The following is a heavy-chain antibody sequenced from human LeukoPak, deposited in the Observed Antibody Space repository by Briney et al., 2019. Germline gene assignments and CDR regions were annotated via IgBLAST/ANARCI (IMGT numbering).Heavy chain of an antibody. J-gene: IGHJ4*02. Sequence: GGSLRLSCAASGFTFSSYSMNWVRQAPGKGLEWVAVISYDGSNKYYADSVKGRFTISRDNSKNQLYLQMNSLRAEDTAVSYCAKDRDEYYYDSSGYSTGPLGYWGQGTLVTVYS. CDR2: ISYDGSNK. CDR1: GFTFSSYS. CDR3: AKDRDEYYYDSSGYSTGPLGY. V-gene: IGHV3-30*18. D-gene: IGHD3-22*01.